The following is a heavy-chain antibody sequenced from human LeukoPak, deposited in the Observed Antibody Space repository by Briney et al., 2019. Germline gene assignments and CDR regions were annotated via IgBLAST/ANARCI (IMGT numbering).Heavy chain of an antibody. J-gene: IGHJ4*02. D-gene: IGHD2-15*01. CDR1: GFTFNSYA. CDR2: ITGGGDTT. V-gene: IGHV3-23*01. Sequence: GGSLRLSCAASGFTFNSYAMTSVRHAPGKGLEWVSSITGGGDTTYYADSVRGRFTISRDNSKNTLSLQINSLRAEDTAVYYCAKERSEVVVAATNYWGQGTLVTVSS. CDR3: AKERSEVVVAATNY.